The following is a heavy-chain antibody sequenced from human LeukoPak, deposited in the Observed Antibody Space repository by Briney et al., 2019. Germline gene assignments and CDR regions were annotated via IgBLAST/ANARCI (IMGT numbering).Heavy chain of an antibody. D-gene: IGHD3-10*01. CDR3: SRGRGGVRGVLAFDY. V-gene: IGHV1-2*06. CDR2: INPNSGGT. CDR1: GYTFTGYY. Sequence: ASVKVSCKASGYTFTGYYMHWVRHAPAQGLELMGRINPNSGGTNYAQKFQGRVTMTRVTSISTAYLEMIRPMSDDTAVYYCSRGRGGVRGVLAFDYWGQGTLVTVSS. J-gene: IGHJ4*02.